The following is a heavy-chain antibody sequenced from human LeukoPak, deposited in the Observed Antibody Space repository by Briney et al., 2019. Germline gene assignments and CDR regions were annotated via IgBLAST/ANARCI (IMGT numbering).Heavy chain of an antibody. J-gene: IGHJ4*02. V-gene: IGHV1-69*13. CDR1: GGTFSSYA. D-gene: IGHD3-16*01. CDR2: IVPIFGTA. Sequence: SVKVSCKASGGTFSSYAISWVRQAPGQGLEWMGGIVPIFGTANYAQKFQGRVTITADESTSTAYMELSSLRSEDTAVYYCAHIFTGEGGEDDYWGQGTLVTVSS. CDR3: AHIFTGEGGEDDY.